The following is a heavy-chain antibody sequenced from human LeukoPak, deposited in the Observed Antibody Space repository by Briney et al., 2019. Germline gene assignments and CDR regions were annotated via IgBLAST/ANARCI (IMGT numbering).Heavy chain of an antibody. D-gene: IGHD3-22*01. Sequence: TSETLSLTCTVSSYSISSGYYWGWIRQPPGKGLEWIASINQSGTTYYNTSLKSRVTISVHTSSNQFSLRLSSVTAADTAVYYCARDKRDHYYDSSGYSDYWGQGTLVTVSS. CDR3: ARDKRDHYYDSSGYSDY. CDR1: SYSISSGYY. J-gene: IGHJ4*02. V-gene: IGHV4-38-2*02. CDR2: INQSGTT.